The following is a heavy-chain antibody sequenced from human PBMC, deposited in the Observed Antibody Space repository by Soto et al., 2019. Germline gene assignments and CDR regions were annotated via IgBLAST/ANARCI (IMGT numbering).Heavy chain of an antibody. CDR3: ATIYLRYNWNYGNWFDP. Sequence: ASVKVSCKVSGYTLTELSMHWVRQAPGKGLEWMGGFDPEDGETIYAQKFQGRVTMTEDTSTDTAYMELSSLRSEDTAVYYCATIYLRYNWNYGNWFDPWGQGTLVTVSS. CDR1: GYTLTELS. D-gene: IGHD1-7*01. J-gene: IGHJ5*02. V-gene: IGHV1-24*01. CDR2: FDPEDGET.